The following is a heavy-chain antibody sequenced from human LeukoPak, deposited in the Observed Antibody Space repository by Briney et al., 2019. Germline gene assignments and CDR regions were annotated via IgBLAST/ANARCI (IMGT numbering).Heavy chain of an antibody. J-gene: IGHJ6*03. D-gene: IGHD3-10*01. CDR3: ARGIRNYYGSGSYYLYYYYYYYMDV. Sequence: PSETLSLTCTVSGGSISSGSYYWSWIRQPAGKGLEWIGRIYTSGSTNYNPSLKSRVTISVDTSKNQFSLKLSSVTAADTAVYYCARGIRNYYGSGSYYLYYYYYYYMDVWGKGTMVTISS. CDR1: GGSISSGSYY. CDR2: IYTSGST. V-gene: IGHV4-61*02.